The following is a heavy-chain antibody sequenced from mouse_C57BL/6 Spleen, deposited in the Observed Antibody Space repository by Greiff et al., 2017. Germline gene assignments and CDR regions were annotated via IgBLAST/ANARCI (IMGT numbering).Heavy chain of an antibody. CDR1: GYTFTSYW. V-gene: IGHV1-69*01. CDR2: IDPSDSYT. J-gene: IGHJ2*01. CDR3: ARGDYDRFYFDY. Sequence: QVQLQQPGAELVMPGASVKLSCKASGYTFTSYWMHWVKQRPGQGLEWIGEIDPSDSYTNYNQKFKGKSTLTVDKSSSTAYMQLSSLTSEDSAVYYCARGDYDRFYFDYWGQGTTLTVSS. D-gene: IGHD2-4*01.